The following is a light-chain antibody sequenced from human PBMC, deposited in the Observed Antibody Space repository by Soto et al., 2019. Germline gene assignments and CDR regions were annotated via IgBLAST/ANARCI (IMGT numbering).Light chain of an antibody. CDR2: KAS. CDR3: QHFNSYPWT. J-gene: IGKJ1*01. V-gene: IGKV1-5*03. Sequence: DIHMTQSPSTLSASVGDRVTITCRAIQSISSWLAWYQQKPGKAPKLLINKASSLESGVPSRFRGSGSGTEFTLTISSLQPDDFETYYCQHFNSYPWTFGQGTKVDIK. CDR1: QSISSW.